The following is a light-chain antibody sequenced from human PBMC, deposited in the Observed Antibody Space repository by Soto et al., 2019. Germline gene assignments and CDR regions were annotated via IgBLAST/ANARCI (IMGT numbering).Light chain of an antibody. CDR1: QIISSW. Sequence: DIQMTQSPSTLSASVGYRFTISCRASQIISSWLAWSQQKPGTAPNLLIYKASSLQSGVPSRFSGRKSGTQFTLTIDSLQPEDFATYYCQQVKTYPRTFGGGTTGDIK. CDR3: QQVKTYPRT. CDR2: KAS. J-gene: IGKJ4*01. V-gene: IGKV1-5*03.